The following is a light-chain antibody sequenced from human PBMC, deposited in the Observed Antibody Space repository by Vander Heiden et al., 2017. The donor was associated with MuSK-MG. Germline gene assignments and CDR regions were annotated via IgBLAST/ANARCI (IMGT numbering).Light chain of an antibody. CDR2: RNN. Sequence: SVLTQPPSASGTPGQRVTISCSGSSSNIGSNTVNWYQQLPGTAPKLLIYRNNQRPSGVPDRFSGAKSGTSASLAISGLQSEDEADYYCAAWDDSLNARVFGGGTKLTVL. CDR1: SSNIGSNT. V-gene: IGLV1-44*01. J-gene: IGLJ3*02. CDR3: AAWDDSLNARV.